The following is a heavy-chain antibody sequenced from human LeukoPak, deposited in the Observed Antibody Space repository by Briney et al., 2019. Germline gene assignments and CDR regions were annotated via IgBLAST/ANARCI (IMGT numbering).Heavy chain of an antibody. V-gene: IGHV1-69*04. CDR2: IIPILGIA. Sequence: GASVKVSCKASGGTFSSYAISWVRQAPGQGLEWMGRIIPILGIANYAQKFQGRVTITADKSTSTAYMELSSLRSEDTAVYYCARDLRNGWYYYYYGMDVWGQGTTVTVSS. D-gene: IGHD6-19*01. CDR1: GGTFSSYA. J-gene: IGHJ6*02. CDR3: ARDLRNGWYYYYYGMDV.